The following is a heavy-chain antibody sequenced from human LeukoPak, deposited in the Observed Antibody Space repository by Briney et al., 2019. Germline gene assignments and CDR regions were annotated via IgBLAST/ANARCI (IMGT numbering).Heavy chain of an antibody. V-gene: IGHV4-30-4*01. CDR3: ARLNTYGDYVGPFDY. Sequence: SQTLSLTCTVSGGSISSDDYYWNWIRQPPGKGLEWIGHIYFSGSTYYNPSLESRLTMSLDTSKNQFSLKLTSVTAEDTAVYYCARLNTYGDYVGPFDYWGQGTLVTVSS. CDR2: IYFSGST. D-gene: IGHD4-17*01. J-gene: IGHJ4*02. CDR1: GGSISSDDYY.